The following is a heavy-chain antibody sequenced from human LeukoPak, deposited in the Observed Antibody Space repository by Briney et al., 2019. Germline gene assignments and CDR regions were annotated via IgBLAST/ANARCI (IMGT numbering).Heavy chain of an antibody. CDR3: ARDRDVDDFDS. V-gene: IGHV4-39*07. CDR1: GGSISSYC. D-gene: IGHD2-15*01. CDR2: MSYSGHT. J-gene: IGHJ4*01. Sequence: SETLSLTCTVSGGSISSYCWSWIRQPPGKGLEWIVSMSYSGHTYYNPSLKSRVTTSIDTSKNQLSLNLKSVTAADTAVYYCARDRDVDDFDSWGHGTLVTVSS.